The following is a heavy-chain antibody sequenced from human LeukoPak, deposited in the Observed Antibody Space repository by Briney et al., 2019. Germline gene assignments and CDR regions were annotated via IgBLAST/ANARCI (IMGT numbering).Heavy chain of an antibody. V-gene: IGHV4-34*01. D-gene: IGHD6-19*01. Sequence: SETLSLTCAVYGGSFSGYYWSWIRQPPGKGLEWIVEINHSGSTNYNPSLKSRVTISVDTSKNQFSLKLSSVTAADTAVYYCARSSSRYSSGWYGAWFDPWGQGTLVTVSS. J-gene: IGHJ5*02. CDR2: INHSGST. CDR3: ARSSSRYSSGWYGAWFDP. CDR1: GGSFSGYY.